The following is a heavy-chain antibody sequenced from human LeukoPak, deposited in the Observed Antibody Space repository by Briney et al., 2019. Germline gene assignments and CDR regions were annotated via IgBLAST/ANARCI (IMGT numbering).Heavy chain of an antibody. CDR1: GGTFSSYA. J-gene: IGHJ4*02. CDR2: IIPIFGTA. Sequence: ASVKVSCKASGGTFSSYAISWVRQAPGQGLEWMGGIIPIFGTANYAQKFQGRVTITTDESTSTAYMELSSLRSEDTAVYYCAASDFWSGYYIRGFDYWGQGTLVTVSS. V-gene: IGHV1-69*05. D-gene: IGHD3-3*01. CDR3: AASDFWSGYYIRGFDY.